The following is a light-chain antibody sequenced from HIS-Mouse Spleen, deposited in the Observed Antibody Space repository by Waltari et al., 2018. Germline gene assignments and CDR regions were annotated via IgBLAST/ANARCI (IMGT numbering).Light chain of an antibody. CDR1: SSDVGSYTL. CDR3: CSYAGSSV. Sequence: QSALTQPASVSGSPGQSITISCTGTSSDVGSYTLVPWYQQHPGKAPKLMIYEGSKRPSGVSNRFSGSKSGNTASLTISGLQAEDEADYYCCSYAGSSVFGGGTKLTVL. V-gene: IGLV2-23*01. J-gene: IGLJ2*01. CDR2: EGS.